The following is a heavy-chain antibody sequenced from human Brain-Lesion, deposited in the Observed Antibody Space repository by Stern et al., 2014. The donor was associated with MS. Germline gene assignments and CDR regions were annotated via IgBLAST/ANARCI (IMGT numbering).Heavy chain of an antibody. D-gene: IGHD5-24*01. CDR2: IYYSGTT. CDR3: ARLTGIIDS. CDR1: GGSISRSTYY. V-gene: IGHV4-39*01. J-gene: IGHJ4*02. Sequence: QVQLQESGPGLVKPSETLSLTCTVSGGSISRSTYYWGWIRQPPGKGLEWIGNIYYSGTTYYDPSLKSRVTISLHAPTNQFPLKLNSVTAADTAVYYCARLTGIIDSWGQGTLVAVSS.